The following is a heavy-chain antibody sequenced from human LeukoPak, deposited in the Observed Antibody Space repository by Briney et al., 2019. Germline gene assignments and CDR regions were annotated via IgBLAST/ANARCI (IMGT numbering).Heavy chain of an antibody. J-gene: IGHJ4*02. V-gene: IGHV4-59*08. D-gene: IGHD6-13*01. CDR3: ARHRSSYFDY. CDR2: IYYSGRT. CDR1: GGPISDYY. Sequence: SETLSLTCTVSGGPISDYYWSWIRQPPGKGLEWIAFIYYSGRTNYNPSLKSRVTISVDTSKNHFSLKLSSVTAADTAVYYCARHRSSYFDYWGQGTLVTVSS.